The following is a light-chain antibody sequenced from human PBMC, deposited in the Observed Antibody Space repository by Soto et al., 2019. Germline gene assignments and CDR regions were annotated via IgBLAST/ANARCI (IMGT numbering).Light chain of an antibody. CDR2: GAS. Sequence: EIVMTQSPATLSVSPGERATLSCRASQSVSSNLAWYQQKPGQAPRLLIYGASTRATGLPARFSGSESGTEFTLTISSLQSEDFAVYYCQKYNNWPITFGQGTRLEIK. CDR3: QKYNNWPIT. CDR1: QSVSSN. V-gene: IGKV3-15*01. J-gene: IGKJ5*01.